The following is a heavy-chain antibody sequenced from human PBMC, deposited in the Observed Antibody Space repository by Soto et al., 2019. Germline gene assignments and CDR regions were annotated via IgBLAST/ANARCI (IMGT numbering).Heavy chain of an antibody. D-gene: IGHD1-1*01. V-gene: IGHV3-74*01. CDR3: ARGASAPRTETQPTRGGMDV. CDR2: IKSDGSGT. Sequence: PGGSLRLSCRTSGFTFSGYGMHWVRQTPGKGLEWVARIKSDGSGTIYADSVKGRFTISSDNCKSPVYLQMDSLRVEYTGVYYCARGASAPRTETQPTRGGMDVWGQGTTVTVSS. CDR1: GFTFSGYG. J-gene: IGHJ6*02.